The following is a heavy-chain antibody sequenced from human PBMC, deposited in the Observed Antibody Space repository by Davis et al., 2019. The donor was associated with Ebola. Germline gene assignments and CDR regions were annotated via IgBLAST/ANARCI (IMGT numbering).Heavy chain of an antibody. D-gene: IGHD3-3*01. CDR2: ISSSSSYI. V-gene: IGHV3-21*01. Sequence: GESLKISCAASGFTFSSYSMNWVRQAPGKGLEWVSSISSSSSYIYYADSVKGRFTISRDNAKNSLYLQMNSLRAEDTAVYYCARDFYRFGAAEGPSAFDIWGQGTMVTVSS. CDR3: ARDFYRFGAAEGPSAFDI. J-gene: IGHJ3*02. CDR1: GFTFSSYS.